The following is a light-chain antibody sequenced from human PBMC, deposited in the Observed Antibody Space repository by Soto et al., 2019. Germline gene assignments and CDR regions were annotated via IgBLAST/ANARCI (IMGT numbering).Light chain of an antibody. Sequence: EIVLTQSPATLSLSPGERATLSCRASQTITTCLAWYQQKPGQPPRLLIYGASNRATGIPARFSGSGSGTDFTLTISNLEPEDFAVYYCQQRSNWPANFGQGTRLEIK. V-gene: IGKV3-11*01. CDR2: GAS. CDR3: QQRSNWPAN. CDR1: QTITTC. J-gene: IGKJ5*01.